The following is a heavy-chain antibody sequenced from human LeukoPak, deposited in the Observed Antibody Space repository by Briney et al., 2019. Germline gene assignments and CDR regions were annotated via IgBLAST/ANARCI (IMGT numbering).Heavy chain of an antibody. D-gene: IGHD3-22*01. J-gene: IGHJ4*02. CDR1: GGSISSYY. CDR2: IYYSGST. Sequence: PSETLSLTCTVSGGSISSYYWSWIRQPPGKGLEWIGYIYYSGSTNYNPSLKSRVTISVDTSKNQFSPKLSSVTAADTAVYYCARVYDSSGYYVGGFDYWGQGTLVTVSS. CDR3: ARVYDSSGYYVGGFDY. V-gene: IGHV4-59*01.